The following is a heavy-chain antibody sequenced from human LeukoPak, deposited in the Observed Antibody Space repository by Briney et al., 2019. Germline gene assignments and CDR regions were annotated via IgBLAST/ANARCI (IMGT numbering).Heavy chain of an antibody. CDR3: ARGVPYYYDSSGYSRFDY. Sequence: GGSLRLSCAASGFTLSSYSMNWVRQAPGKGLEWVSSISSSSSYIYYADSVKGRFTISRDNAKNSLYLQMNSLRAEDTAVYYCARGVPYYYDSSGYSRFDYWGQGTLVTVSS. D-gene: IGHD3-22*01. CDR1: GFTLSSYS. J-gene: IGHJ4*02. CDR2: ISSSSSYI. V-gene: IGHV3-21*01.